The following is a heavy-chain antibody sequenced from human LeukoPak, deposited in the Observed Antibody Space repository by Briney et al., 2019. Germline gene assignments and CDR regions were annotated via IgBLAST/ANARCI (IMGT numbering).Heavy chain of an antibody. D-gene: IGHD1-26*01. J-gene: IGHJ4*02. CDR1: AFTFSDYS. CDR3: ARDRIKSGSYYFDY. CDR2: ISGRSSTI. V-gene: IGHV3-48*01. Sequence: SGGSLRLSCAASAFTFSDYSMNWVRQAPGKGLEWVSYISGRSSTIYYADSVKGRFTISRDNAKNSMYLQMNSLRAEDTAVYHCARDRIKSGSYYFDYWGQGTLVTVSS.